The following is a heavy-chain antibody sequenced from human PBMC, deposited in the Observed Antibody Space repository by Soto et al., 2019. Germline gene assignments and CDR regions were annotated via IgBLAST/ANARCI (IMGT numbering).Heavy chain of an antibody. Sequence: QITLKESGPTLVKPTQPLTLTCTFSGFSLSTSGVGVGWIRQPPGKALEWLALIYWDDDKRYSPSLKSRLTITKDTSKNQVVLTMTNMDPVDTATYYCSHTTPGIAAAEELNVYFDYWGQGTLVTVSS. D-gene: IGHD6-13*01. CDR3: SHTTPGIAAAEELNVYFDY. V-gene: IGHV2-5*02. CDR1: GFSLSTSGVG. CDR2: IYWDDDK. J-gene: IGHJ4*02.